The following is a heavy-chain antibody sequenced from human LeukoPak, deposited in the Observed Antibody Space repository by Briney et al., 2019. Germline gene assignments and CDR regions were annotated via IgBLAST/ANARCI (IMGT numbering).Heavy chain of an antibody. D-gene: IGHD3-10*01. J-gene: IGHJ4*02. Sequence: PGRSLRLSCAASGFNFSSYGMNWVRQAPGKGLEWVAGIWYDGSNKYYRESVKGRFTISRDNSKNTLYLQMNSLRGEDTAVFYCAREYGSGSYRYWGQGTLVTVSS. CDR2: IWYDGSNK. CDR1: GFNFSSYG. CDR3: AREYGSGSYRY. V-gene: IGHV3-33*01.